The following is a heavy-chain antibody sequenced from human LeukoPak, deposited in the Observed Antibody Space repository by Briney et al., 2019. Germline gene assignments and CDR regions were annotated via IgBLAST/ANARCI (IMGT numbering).Heavy chain of an antibody. CDR1: GFTFDDYG. CDR3: AKANSPNYYYYYGMDV. J-gene: IGHJ6*02. Sequence: GGSLRLSCAASGFTFDDYGMSWVRQAPGKGLEWVSGINWNGGSTGYADSVKGRFTISRDNAKNSLYLQMNSLRAEDTAVYYCAKANSPNYYYYYGMDVWGQGTTVTVSS. V-gene: IGHV3-20*04. CDR2: INWNGGST. D-gene: IGHD2/OR15-2a*01.